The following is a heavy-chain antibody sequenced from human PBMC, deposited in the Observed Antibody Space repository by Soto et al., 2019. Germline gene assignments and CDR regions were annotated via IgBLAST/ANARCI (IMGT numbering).Heavy chain of an antibody. Sequence: SETLSLTCTVSGGSISSSSYYWSWIRQPPGKGLEWIGYIYYSGSTNYNPSLKSRVTISVDTSKNQFSLKLSSVTAADTAVYYCARRYGASFGYWGQGTLVTVSS. CDR3: ARRYGASFGY. V-gene: IGHV4-61*01. D-gene: IGHD4-17*01. CDR2: IYYSGST. J-gene: IGHJ4*02. CDR1: GGSISSSSYY.